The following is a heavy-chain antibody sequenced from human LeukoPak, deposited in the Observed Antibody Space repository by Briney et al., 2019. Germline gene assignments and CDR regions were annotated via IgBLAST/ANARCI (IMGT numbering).Heavy chain of an antibody. CDR2: IYTSGST. CDR1: GSISSYY. D-gene: IGHD2-2*01. V-gene: IGHV4-4*09. J-gene: IGHJ3*02. CDR3: ARQKCTSTSCLTKNAFDI. Sequence: SETLSLTCTVSGSISSYYWSWIRQPPGKGLERIGYIYTSGSTNYNPSLMSRVTISVDTSKNQFSLDLSSVTAADTAVYYCARQKCTSTSCLTKNAFDIWGQGTMVTVSS.